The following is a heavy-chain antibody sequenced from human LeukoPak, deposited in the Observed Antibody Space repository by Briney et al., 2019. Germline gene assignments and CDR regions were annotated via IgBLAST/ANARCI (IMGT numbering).Heavy chain of an antibody. CDR2: ISASGDVT. J-gene: IGHJ3*02. CDR3: AKSLLTTASGTGRAFDI. V-gene: IGHV3-23*01. D-gene: IGHD1-26*01. Sequence: GGSLRLSCEASRFSFSAYPMGWVRRAPGRGLEWVSGISASGDVTFHADPLKGRFTISRDNSKNTLYLQMDSLRAEDTAKYYCAKSLLTTASGTGRAFDIWGQGTVVTVSA. CDR1: RFSFSAYP.